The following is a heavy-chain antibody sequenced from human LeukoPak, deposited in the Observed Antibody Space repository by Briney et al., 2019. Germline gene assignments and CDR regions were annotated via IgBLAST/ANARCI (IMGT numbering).Heavy chain of an antibody. CDR2: IYSGGST. V-gene: IGHV3-53*01. J-gene: IGHJ3*02. D-gene: IGHD1-26*01. Sequence: GGSLRLSCAASGFTVSSNYMSWVRRAPGKGLEWVSVIYSGGSTYYADSVKGRFTISRDNSKNTLYLQMNSLRAEDTAVYYCARDSGSYFRGFSGDAFDIWGQGTMVTVSS. CDR1: GFTVSSNY. CDR3: ARDSGSYFRGFSGDAFDI.